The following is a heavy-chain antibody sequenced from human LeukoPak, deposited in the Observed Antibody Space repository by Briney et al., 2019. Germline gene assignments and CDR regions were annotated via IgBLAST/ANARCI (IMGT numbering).Heavy chain of an antibody. CDR1: GYSISSGYY. CDR3: ARDLGGSWQGNY. Sequence: SETLSLTCTVSGYSISSGYYWGWIRQPPGKGLEWIGSIYHSGSTYYNPSLKSRVTISVDTSKNQFSLKLSSVTAADTAVYYCARDLGGSWQGNYWGQGTLVTVSS. V-gene: IGHV4-38-2*02. D-gene: IGHD6-25*01. CDR2: IYHSGST. J-gene: IGHJ4*02.